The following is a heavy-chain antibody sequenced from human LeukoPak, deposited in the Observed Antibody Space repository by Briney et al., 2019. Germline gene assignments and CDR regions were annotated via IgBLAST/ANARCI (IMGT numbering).Heavy chain of an antibody. CDR3: ARGGTYRTYFDY. V-gene: IGHV4-59*01. CDR1: GGSISSYY. Sequence: SETLSLTCTVSGGSISSYYWSWIRQPPGKGLEWIGYIYYSGTTNYNPSLKSRVTISVDTSKNQFSLKLSPVTAADTAVYYCARGGTYRTYFDYWGQGTLVTVSS. J-gene: IGHJ4*02. CDR2: IYYSGTT. D-gene: IGHD3-16*01.